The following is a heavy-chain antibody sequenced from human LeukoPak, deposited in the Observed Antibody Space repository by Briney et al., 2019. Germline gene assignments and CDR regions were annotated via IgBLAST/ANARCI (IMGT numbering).Heavy chain of an antibody. Sequence: SETLSLTCTVSGGSISSSSYYWGWIRQPPGKGLDWIGSIYYGGSTYYNPSLKSRVTMSVDTSKNQFSLKLSSVTAADTSVYYCARVARYGDYLVDYWGQGTLVTVSS. CDR3: ARVARYGDYLVDY. CDR2: IYYGGST. J-gene: IGHJ4*02. CDR1: GGSISSSSYY. D-gene: IGHD4-17*01. V-gene: IGHV4-39*01.